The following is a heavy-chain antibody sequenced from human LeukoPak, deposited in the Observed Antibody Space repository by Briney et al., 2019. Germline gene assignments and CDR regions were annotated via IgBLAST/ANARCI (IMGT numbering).Heavy chain of an antibody. J-gene: IGHJ4*02. CDR1: GGSFSGYY. Sequence: SETLSLTCAVYGGSFSGYYWSWIRQPPGKGLEWIGEINHSGSTNYNPSLNSRVTISVDTSKNQFSLKLSSVTAADTAVYYCARVDIAAGFDYWGQGTLVTVSS. V-gene: IGHV4-34*01. D-gene: IGHD6-25*01. CDR2: INHSGST. CDR3: ARVDIAAGFDY.